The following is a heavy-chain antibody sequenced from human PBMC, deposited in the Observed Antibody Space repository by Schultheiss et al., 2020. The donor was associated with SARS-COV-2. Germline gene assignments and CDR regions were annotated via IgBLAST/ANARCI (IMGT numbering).Heavy chain of an antibody. V-gene: IGHV1-3*01. J-gene: IGHJ6*02. Sequence: ASVKVSCKASGGTFTSYAMHWVRQAPGQRLEWMGWINAGNGNTKYSQKFQGRVTITRDTSASTAYMELSSLRSEDTAVYYCARDWVWEERGGRYSYYYGMDVWGQGTTVTVSS. CDR1: GGTFTSYA. CDR3: ARDWVWEERGGRYSYYYGMDV. D-gene: IGHD1-26*01. CDR2: INAGNGNT.